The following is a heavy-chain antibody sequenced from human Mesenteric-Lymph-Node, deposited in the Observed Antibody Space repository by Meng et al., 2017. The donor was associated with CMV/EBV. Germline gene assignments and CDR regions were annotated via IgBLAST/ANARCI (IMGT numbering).Heavy chain of an antibody. CDR2: INSDGSST. J-gene: IGHJ5*02. D-gene: IGHD6-13*01. CDR1: GFTFSSYG. V-gene: IGHV3-74*01. CDR3: AREGSPLNWFDP. Sequence: GESLKISCAASGFTFSSYGMHWVRQAPGKGLVWVSRINSDGSSTTYADSVKGRFTISRDNAKNTLYLQMNSLRAEDTAVYYCAREGSPLNWFDPWGQGTLVTVSS.